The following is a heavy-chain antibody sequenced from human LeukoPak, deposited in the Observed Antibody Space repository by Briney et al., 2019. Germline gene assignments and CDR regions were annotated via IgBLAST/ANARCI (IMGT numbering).Heavy chain of an antibody. CDR2: IYYSGST. Sequence: SETLSLTCTVSGGSISSSSYYWGWIRQPPGKGLEWIGSIYYSGSTYYNPSLKSRVTISVDTSKNQFSLKLSSVTAADTAVYYCARLEGYYDFWSGYYKDYFDYWGQGTLVTVSS. J-gene: IGHJ4*02. CDR1: GGSISSSSYY. CDR3: ARLEGYYDFWSGYYKDYFDY. V-gene: IGHV4-39*01. D-gene: IGHD3-3*01.